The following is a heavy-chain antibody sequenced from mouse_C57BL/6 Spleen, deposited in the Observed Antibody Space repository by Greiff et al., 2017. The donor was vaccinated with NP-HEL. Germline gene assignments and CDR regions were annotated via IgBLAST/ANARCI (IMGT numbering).Heavy chain of an antibody. CDR1: GFNIKDYY. J-gene: IGHJ1*03. CDR2: IDPEDGDT. Sequence: EVKLVESGAELVRPGASVKLSCTASGFNIKDYYMHWVKQRPEQGLEWIGRIDPEDGDTEYAPKFQGKATMTADTSSNTAYLQLSSLTSEDTAVYYCTTCYYGSSHWYFDVWGTGTTVTVSS. V-gene: IGHV14-1*01. CDR3: TTCYYGSSHWYFDV. D-gene: IGHD1-1*01.